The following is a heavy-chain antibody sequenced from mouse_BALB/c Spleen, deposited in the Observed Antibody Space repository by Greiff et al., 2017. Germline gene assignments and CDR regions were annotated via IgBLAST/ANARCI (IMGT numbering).Heavy chain of an antibody. CDR1: GYTFTSYW. D-gene: IGHD2-1*01. CDR2: IYPGNSDT. J-gene: IGHJ4*01. CDR3: TREGGNYPYYAMDY. Sequence: EVMLVESGTVLARPGASVKMSCKASGYTFTSYWMHWVKQRPGQGLEWIGAIYPGNSDTSYNQKFKGKAKLTAVTSTSTAYMELSSLTNEDSAVYYCTREGGNYPYYAMDYWGQGTSVTVSS. V-gene: IGHV1-5*01.